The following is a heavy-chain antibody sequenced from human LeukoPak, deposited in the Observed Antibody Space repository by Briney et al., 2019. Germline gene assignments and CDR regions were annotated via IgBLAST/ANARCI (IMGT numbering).Heavy chain of an antibody. CDR2: ISSSSSYI. J-gene: IGHJ4*02. Sequence: PGGSLRLSCAASGFTFSSYSMNWVRQAPGKGLEWVSSISSSSSYIYYADSVKGRFTISRDNAKNSLYLQMNSLRDEDTAVYYCARTGGYDYVWGSYRLFDYWGQGTLVTVSS. CDR3: ARTGGYDYVWGSYRLFDY. V-gene: IGHV3-21*01. CDR1: GFTFSSYS. D-gene: IGHD3-16*02.